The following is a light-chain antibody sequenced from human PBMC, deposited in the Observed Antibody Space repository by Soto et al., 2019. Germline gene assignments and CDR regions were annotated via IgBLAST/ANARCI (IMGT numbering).Light chain of an antibody. V-gene: IGLV6-57*04. J-gene: IGLJ2*01. Sequence: NFMLTQPHSVSESPGKTVTISCTRSSGSIASNYVQWYQQRPGSAPTTVIYEDKQRPSGVPDRFSGSIDSSSNSASLTISGLKTEDEADYYCQSYDSSNPVVFGGGTKVPS. CDR1: SGSIASNY. CDR3: QSYDSSNPVV. CDR2: EDK.